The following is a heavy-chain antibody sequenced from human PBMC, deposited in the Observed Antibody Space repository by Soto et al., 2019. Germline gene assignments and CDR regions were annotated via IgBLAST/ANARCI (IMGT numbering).Heavy chain of an antibody. CDR1: SDSISSYY. CDR2: ISYSGST. D-gene: IGHD6-13*01. J-gene: IGHJ4*02. V-gene: IGHV4-59*01. Sequence: QVQLQESGPGLVKPSETLSLTCTVSSDSISSYYWSWIRQPPGKRLEWIGYISYSGSTDYNPSLKSRVTISGDMSKNQFSLKVSSVTAADTDVYYCARGTSWQLPFDYWGQGTLVTVSS. CDR3: ARGTSWQLPFDY.